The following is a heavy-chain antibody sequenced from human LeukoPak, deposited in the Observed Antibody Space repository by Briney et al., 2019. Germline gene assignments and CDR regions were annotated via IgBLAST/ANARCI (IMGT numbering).Heavy chain of an antibody. CDR3: AKDRASYYDSSGSFDY. CDR1: GFAFSSYS. CDR2: ISSSSSYI. V-gene: IGHV3-21*04. Sequence: NPGGSLRLSCAASGFAFSSYSMNWVRQAPGKGLEWVSSISSSSSYIYYADSVKGRFTISRDNAKNSLYLQMNSLRAEDTALYYCAKDRASYYDSSGSFDYWGQGTLVTVSS. D-gene: IGHD3-22*01. J-gene: IGHJ4*02.